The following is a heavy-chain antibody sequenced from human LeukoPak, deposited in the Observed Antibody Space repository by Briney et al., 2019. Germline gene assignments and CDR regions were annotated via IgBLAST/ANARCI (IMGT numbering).Heavy chain of an antibody. V-gene: IGHV3-21*01. J-gene: IGHJ3*02. Sequence: GGSLRLSXTASGFSFRSPGMNWVRQAPGKGLEWVSSINGESTFKVYADSVKGRFTISRDNAKNSLYLQMDSLRAEDTAVYYCAKYQTGTWTSYDSSDIWGQGTLVTVSS. CDR2: INGESTFK. D-gene: IGHD1-7*01. CDR1: GFSFRSPG. CDR3: AKYQTGTWTSYDSSDI.